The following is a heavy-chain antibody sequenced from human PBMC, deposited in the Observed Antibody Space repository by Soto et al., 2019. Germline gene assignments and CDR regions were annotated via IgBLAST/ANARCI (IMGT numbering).Heavy chain of an antibody. CDR1: GYSFTIYW. V-gene: IGHV5-10-1*01. Sequence: GESLKISCNGSGYSFTIYWISWVRQMPGKGLEWMGRIDPSDSYTNYSPSFQGHVTISADKSISTAYLQWSSLKASDTAMYYCASTYYYDSSGYYAFDIWGQGTMVTVSS. J-gene: IGHJ3*02. D-gene: IGHD3-22*01. CDR2: IDPSDSYT. CDR3: ASTYYYDSSGYYAFDI.